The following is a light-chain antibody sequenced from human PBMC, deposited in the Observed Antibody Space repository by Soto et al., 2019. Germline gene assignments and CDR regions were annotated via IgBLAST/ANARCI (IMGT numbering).Light chain of an antibody. CDR3: AAWDVSLSGHVV. Sequence: QAVVTQPPSASGTPGQRVTISCSGSSSNIGSNYVYWYQQLPGTAPKLLIYRNNQRPSGVPDRFSGSKSGTSASLAIGGLRSEDEADYYCAAWDVSLSGHVVFGGGTKLTVL. J-gene: IGLJ2*01. V-gene: IGLV1-47*01. CDR2: RNN. CDR1: SSNIGSNY.